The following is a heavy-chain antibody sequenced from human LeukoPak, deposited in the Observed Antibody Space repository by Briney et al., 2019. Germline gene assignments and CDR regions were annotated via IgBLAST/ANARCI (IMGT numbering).Heavy chain of an antibody. CDR2: INHSGST. V-gene: IGHV4-34*01. CDR1: GGSFSGYY. D-gene: IGHD1-14*01. J-gene: IGHJ4*02. CDR3: AGGPSRAKPGGLDY. Sequence: SETLSLTCGVYGGSFSGYYWSWIRQPPGKGLEWIGEINHSGSTNYNPSLKSRVTISVDMSKNQFSLKLSSVTAADTAVYYCAGGPSRAKPGGLDYWGQGTLVTVSS.